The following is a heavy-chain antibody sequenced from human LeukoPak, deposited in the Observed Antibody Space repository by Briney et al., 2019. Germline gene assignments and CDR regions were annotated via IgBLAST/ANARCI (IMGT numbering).Heavy chain of an antibody. CDR1: VYSISIGYN. D-gene: IGHD3-10*01. CDR3: ARLYGSASSIYFDY. Sequence: PSETLSLTCTVSVYSISIGYNWGWIRQPPGKGLKGFGSLYHSGGTYSNPSLKSRVTISVDTSKNQFSLKLSSVTAADTAVYYCARLYGSASSIYFDYWGQGSLVTVSS. J-gene: IGHJ4*02. CDR2: LYHSGGT. V-gene: IGHV4-38-2*02.